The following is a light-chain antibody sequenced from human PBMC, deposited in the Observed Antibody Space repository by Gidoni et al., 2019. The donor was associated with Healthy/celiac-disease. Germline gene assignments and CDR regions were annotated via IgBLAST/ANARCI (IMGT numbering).Light chain of an antibody. J-gene: IGKJ2*01. V-gene: IGKV4-1*01. CDR3: QQYYSTPWT. CDR1: QSVLYSSNNKNY. Sequence: ERATINCKSSQSVLYSSNNKNYLAWYQQKPGQPPKLLIYWASTRESGVPDRFSGSGSGTDFTLSISSLQAEDVAVYYCQQYYSTPWTFGQGTKLEIK. CDR2: WAS.